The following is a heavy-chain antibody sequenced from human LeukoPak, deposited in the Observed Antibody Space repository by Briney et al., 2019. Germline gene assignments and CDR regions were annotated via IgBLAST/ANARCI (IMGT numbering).Heavy chain of an antibody. Sequence: GGSLRLSCAASGFTFSTYAMHWVRQAPGKGLEWVAVISYDGSNKYYADSVKGRFTISRDNSKNTLYLQMNSLRVEDTAVYYCAKRDPRPFAFDIWGQGTMVAVSS. J-gene: IGHJ3*02. CDR3: AKRDPRPFAFDI. CDR1: GFTFSTYA. V-gene: IGHV3-30*18. CDR2: ISYDGSNK.